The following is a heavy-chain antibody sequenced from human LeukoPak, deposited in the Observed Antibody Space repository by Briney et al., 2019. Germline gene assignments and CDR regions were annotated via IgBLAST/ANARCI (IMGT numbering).Heavy chain of an antibody. V-gene: IGHV4-34*01. CDR3: ARVNRATYYYGSGSYRELDY. CDR1: GGSFSGYY. CDR2: INHSGST. J-gene: IGHJ4*02. Sequence: SETLSLTCADHGGSFSGYYWSWSRQPPRKRPEWIGEINHSGSTNYKPSLKSRVTISVDTCKNQFSLKLSSVTAADTAVYYCARVNRATYYYGSGSYRELDYWGQGTLVTVSS. D-gene: IGHD3-10*01.